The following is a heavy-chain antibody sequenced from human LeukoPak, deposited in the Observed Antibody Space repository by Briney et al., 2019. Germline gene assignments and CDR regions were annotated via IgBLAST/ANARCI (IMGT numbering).Heavy chain of an antibody. CDR1: GFTFSSYA. CDR2: ISGSGGGT. CDR3: AKGSRAVVVVAATPNYYGMDV. Sequence: GGSLRLSCAASGFTFSSYAMSWVRQAPGKGLEWVSGISGSGGGTYYADSVKGRFTISRDNSKNTLYLQMNSLRAEDTALYYCAKGSRAVVVVAATPNYYGMDVWGQGTTVTVSS. V-gene: IGHV3-23*01. J-gene: IGHJ6*02. D-gene: IGHD2-15*01.